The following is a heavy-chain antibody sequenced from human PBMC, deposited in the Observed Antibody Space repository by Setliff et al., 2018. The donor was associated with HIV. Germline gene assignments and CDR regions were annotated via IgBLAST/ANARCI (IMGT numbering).Heavy chain of an antibody. V-gene: IGHV4-38-2*02. D-gene: IGHD2-15*01. J-gene: IGHJ4*02. CDR3: AREPVVGYCSGGSCYSGKTYYFDY. Sequence: SETLSLTCSVSGHSIRSGYYWGWIRQPPGKGLEWIGSIYHSGSTYYNPSLKSRVTISVDTSKNQFSLKLSSVTAADTAVYYCAREPVVGYCSGGSCYSGKTYYFDYWGQGTLVTVSS. CDR1: GHSIRSGYY. CDR2: IYHSGST.